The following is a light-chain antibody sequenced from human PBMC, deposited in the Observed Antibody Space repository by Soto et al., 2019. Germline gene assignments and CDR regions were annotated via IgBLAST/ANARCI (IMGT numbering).Light chain of an antibody. V-gene: IGKV1-9*01. CDR1: QDIRSR. CDR3: QQLDSYPIT. Sequence: IQLTQSPSSLSASVGDRVTITCRASQDIRSRLAWYQQKPGKAPKLLIYAASTLQSGVPSRFSGSGSGTAFTLTISSLQPEDFSTYYCQQLDSYPITFGQWTRMEIK. J-gene: IGKJ5*01. CDR2: AAS.